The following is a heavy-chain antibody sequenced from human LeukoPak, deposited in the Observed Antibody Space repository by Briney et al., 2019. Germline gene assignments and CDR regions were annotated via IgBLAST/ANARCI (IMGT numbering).Heavy chain of an antibody. J-gene: IGHJ5*02. CDR2: ISSSSSYI. CDR3: ARDRTMPSGFDP. CDR1: GFTFSSYS. Sequence: KTGGSLRLSCAASGFTFSSYSMNWVRQAPGKGLEWVSTISSSSSYIYYPDSVKGRFTISRDNAKNSLYLQMNSLRAEDTAVYYCARDRTMPSGFDPWGQGTLVTVSS. V-gene: IGHV3-21*01. D-gene: IGHD2-2*01.